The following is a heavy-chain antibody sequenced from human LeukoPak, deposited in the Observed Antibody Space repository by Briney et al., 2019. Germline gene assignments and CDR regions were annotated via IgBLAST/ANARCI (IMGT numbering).Heavy chain of an antibody. Sequence: SETLSLTCIVSGGSISSNAYYWGWIRQPPGKRLASIGSIYYSGSTYYNPSLKSRVTISVDTSKNQQSLKLSSVTAADTAVYYCAIVTSYGLIDFWGQGTLVTVSS. CDR1: GGSISSNAYY. J-gene: IGHJ4*02. CDR2: IYYSGST. CDR3: AIVTSYGLIDF. D-gene: IGHD3-10*01. V-gene: IGHV4-39*02.